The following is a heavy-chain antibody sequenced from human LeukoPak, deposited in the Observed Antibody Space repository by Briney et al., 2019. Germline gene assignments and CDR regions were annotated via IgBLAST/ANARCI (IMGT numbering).Heavy chain of an antibody. CDR3: ATRYYDFWIGYYAFDY. CDR2: ISYDGSNK. J-gene: IGHJ4*02. Sequence: GGSLRLSCAASGFTFSSYAMHWVRQAPGKGLEWAAVISYDGSNKYYADSVKGRFTISRDNSKNTLYLQMNSLRAEDTAVYYCATRYYDFWIGYYAFDYWGQGTLVTVSS. D-gene: IGHD3-3*01. CDR1: GFTFSSYA. V-gene: IGHV3-30-3*01.